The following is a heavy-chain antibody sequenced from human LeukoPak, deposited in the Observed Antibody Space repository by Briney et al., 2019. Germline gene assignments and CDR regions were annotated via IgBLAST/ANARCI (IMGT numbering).Heavy chain of an antibody. CDR3: ARQLIVGDFGWFDP. Sequence: GESLKISCKGSGYSFANYWIGWVRQMPAKGLEWLGVIYPADSLTRYSPSFQGQVTISADKSISTAYLQWSSLKASDSAMYYCARQLIVGDFGWFDPWGQGTLVTVSS. V-gene: IGHV5-51*01. CDR1: GYSFANYW. J-gene: IGHJ5*02. CDR2: IYPADSLT. D-gene: IGHD1-26*01.